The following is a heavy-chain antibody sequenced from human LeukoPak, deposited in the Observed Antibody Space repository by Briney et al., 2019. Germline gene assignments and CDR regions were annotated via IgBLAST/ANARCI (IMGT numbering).Heavy chain of an antibody. CDR1: GGSISSSSYY. CDR2: IYYSGST. CDR3: ARHYGSGSYYYYYYGMDV. J-gene: IGHJ6*02. D-gene: IGHD3-10*01. Sequence: SETLSLTCTVSGGSISSSSYYWGGIRQPPGKGLEWIGSIYYSGSTYYNPSLKSRVTISVDTSKNQFSLKLSSVTAADTAVYYCARHYGSGSYYYYYYGMDVWGQGTTVTVSS. V-gene: IGHV4-39*01.